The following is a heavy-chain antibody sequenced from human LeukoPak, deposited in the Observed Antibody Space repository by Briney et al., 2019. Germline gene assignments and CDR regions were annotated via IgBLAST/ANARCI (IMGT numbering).Heavy chain of an antibody. CDR3: ARLGSGWYYGFAHLD. CDR2: ISWNSGSL. CDR1: GFTFGGSA. V-gene: IGHV3-9*01. Sequence: HPGRSLRLSCAASGFTFGGSAMHWVRQAPGKGLEWVSGISWNSGSLDYADCVKGRFTISRDNAKNSLFLQMNSLRVEDTAVYYCARLGSGWYYGFAHLDWGQGTLVAVSS. D-gene: IGHD6-19*01. J-gene: IGHJ4*02.